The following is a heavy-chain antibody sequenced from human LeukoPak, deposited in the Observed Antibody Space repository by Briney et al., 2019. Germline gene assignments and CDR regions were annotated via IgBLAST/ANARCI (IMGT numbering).Heavy chain of an antibody. V-gene: IGHV3-53*01. J-gene: IGHJ4*02. CDR2: IYSGGSK. Sequence: GGSLRLSCAASGFTVSSNYMSWVRQAPGKGLEWVSVIYSGGSKYYADSVKGRFTISRDNSKNTLYLQMNSLRAEDTAVYYCARSVADPFDNWGQGTLVTVSS. CDR3: ARSVADPFDN. D-gene: IGHD6-19*01. CDR1: GFTVSSNY.